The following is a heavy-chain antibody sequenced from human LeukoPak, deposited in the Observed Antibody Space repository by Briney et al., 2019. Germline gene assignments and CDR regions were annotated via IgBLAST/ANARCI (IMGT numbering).Heavy chain of an antibody. CDR1: GGSISSSSYY. D-gene: IGHD4-17*01. CDR3: ARQTVTRDFDY. CDR2: IYYSGST. V-gene: IGHV4-39*07. Sequence: PSETLSLTCTVSGGSISSSSYYWGWIRQPPGKGLEWIGSIYYSGSTYYNPSLKSRVTISIDTSKNQFSLKLTSVTAADTAVYYCARQTVTRDFDYWGQGTLVTVSS. J-gene: IGHJ4*02.